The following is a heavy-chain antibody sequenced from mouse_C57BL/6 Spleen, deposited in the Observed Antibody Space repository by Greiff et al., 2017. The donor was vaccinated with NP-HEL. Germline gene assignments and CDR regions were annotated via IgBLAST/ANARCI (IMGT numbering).Heavy chain of an antibody. CDR1: GYSFTGYY. CDR3: ARGDGYDEAWFAY. CDR2: INPSTGGT. Sequence: VQLKESGPELVKPGASVKISCKASGYSFTGYYMHWVKQSSEKSLEWIGEINPSTGGTSYNQKFKGKATLTVDKSSSTAYMQLKSLTSEDSAVYYCARGDGYDEAWFAYWGQGTLVTVSA. V-gene: IGHV1-43*01. D-gene: IGHD2-2*01. J-gene: IGHJ3*01.